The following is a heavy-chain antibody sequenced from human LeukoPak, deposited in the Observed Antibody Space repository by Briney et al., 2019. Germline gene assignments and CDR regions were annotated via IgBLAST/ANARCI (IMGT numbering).Heavy chain of an antibody. CDR2: ISWNSGSI. V-gene: IGHV3-9*03. CDR3: AKESIAAAGSFDY. CDR1: GFTFDDYA. D-gene: IGHD6-13*01. J-gene: IGHJ4*02. Sequence: TGGSLRLSCAASGFTFDDYAMHWVRQAPGKGLEWVPGISWNSGSIGYADSVKGRFTISRDNAENSLYLQMNSLRAEDMALYYCAKESIAAAGSFDYWGQGTLVTVSS.